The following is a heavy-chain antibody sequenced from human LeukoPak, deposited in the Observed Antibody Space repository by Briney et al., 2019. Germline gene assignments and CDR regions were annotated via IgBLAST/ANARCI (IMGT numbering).Heavy chain of an antibody. D-gene: IGHD3-10*01. CDR1: GFIFNNYV. CDR2: IKRGGGGT. J-gene: IGHJ4*02. Sequence: GGSLTLSCAASGFIFNNYVMNWVRQAPGRGLGWVSDIKRGGGGTYYAHFVKGRLTLSRDNSENTLYMQMNSLRAEDTATYYCAKGTERYREVSSFDSWGQGTQVTVSS. CDR3: AKGTERYREVSSFDS. V-gene: IGHV3-23*01.